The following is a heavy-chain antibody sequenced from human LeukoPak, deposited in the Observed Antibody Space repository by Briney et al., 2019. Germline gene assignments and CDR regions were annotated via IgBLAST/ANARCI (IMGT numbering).Heavy chain of an antibody. D-gene: IGHD5-18*01. CDR1: GFTVSSNY. J-gene: IGHJ4*02. CDR2: IYSGGST. Sequence: GGSLRLSCAASGFTVSSNYMSWVRQAPGKGLEWVSVIYSGGSTYYADSVKGRFTISRHNSKNTLYLQMNSLRAEDTAVYYCARGDSGDPGYSYGFLDYWGQGTLVTVSS. V-gene: IGHV3-53*04. CDR3: ARGDSGDPGYSYGFLDY.